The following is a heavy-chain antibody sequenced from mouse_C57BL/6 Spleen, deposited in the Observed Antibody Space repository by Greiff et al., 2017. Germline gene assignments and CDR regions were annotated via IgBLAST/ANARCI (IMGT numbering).Heavy chain of an antibody. Sequence: QVQLQQSGTELVKPGASVKLSCKASGYTFTSYWMHWVKQRPGQGLEWIGNINPSNGGTNYNEKFKSKATLTVDKSSSTAYMQLSSLTSEDSAVYYCARSRSNYPVSYYYAMDYWGQGTSVTVSS. J-gene: IGHJ4*01. CDR3: ARSRSNYPVSYYYAMDY. D-gene: IGHD2-5*01. CDR2: INPSNGGT. CDR1: GYTFTSYW. V-gene: IGHV1-53*01.